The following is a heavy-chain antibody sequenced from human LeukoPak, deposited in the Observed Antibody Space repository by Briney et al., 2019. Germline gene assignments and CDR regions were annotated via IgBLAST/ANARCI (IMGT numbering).Heavy chain of an antibody. CDR1: GYTFTTYG. V-gene: IGHV1-18*01. Sequence: GASVKVSCKASGYTFTTYGINWVRQAPGQGLEWMGWISAYNGDTNYPQNLQGRVSMTTDTSTSTAYMELRSLRSDDTAVYYCAVAVAGPSGYLDYWGQGTLVTVSS. J-gene: IGHJ4*02. CDR3: AVAVAGPSGYLDY. CDR2: ISAYNGDT. D-gene: IGHD6-19*01.